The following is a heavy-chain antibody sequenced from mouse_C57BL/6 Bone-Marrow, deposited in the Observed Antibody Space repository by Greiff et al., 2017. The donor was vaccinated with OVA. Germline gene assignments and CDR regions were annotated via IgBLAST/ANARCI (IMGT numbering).Heavy chain of an antibody. CDR3: ARRGGFAY. CDR2: ISGGGGNT. J-gene: IGHJ3*01. CDR1: GFTFSSYT. Sequence: EVKVVESGGGLVKPGGSLKLSCAASGFTFSSYTMSWVRQTPEKRLEWVATISGGGGNTYYPDSVKGRFTISRDNAKNTLYLQMSSLRSEDTALYYCARRGGFAYWGQGTLVTVSA. V-gene: IGHV5-9*01.